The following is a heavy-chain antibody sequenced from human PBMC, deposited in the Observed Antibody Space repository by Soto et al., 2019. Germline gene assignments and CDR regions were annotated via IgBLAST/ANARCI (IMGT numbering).Heavy chain of an antibody. D-gene: IGHD2-2*02. CDR3: ARGDCKISCYIGC. V-gene: IGHV3-48*03. J-gene: IGHJ4*02. CDR1: GFGFSNYE. Sequence: EVQLVESGGGLVQPGGSLRLSCAASGFGFSNYEMNWGRQAPGKGLEWVSYITSSGGSTMYADSVKGRFTISGDNAKDSLYRQMNRLRVEDKAVYYCARGDCKISCYIGCWGKGALVTVSS. CDR2: ITSSGGST.